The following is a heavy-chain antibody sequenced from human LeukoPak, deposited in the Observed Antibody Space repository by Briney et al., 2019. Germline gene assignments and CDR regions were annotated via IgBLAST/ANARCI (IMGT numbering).Heavy chain of an antibody. CDR2: ISSSSSYI. J-gene: IGHJ6*02. Sequence: GGSLRLSCAASGFTLSSYSMNWVRQAPGKGLEWVSSISSSSSYIYYADSVKGRFTISRDNAKNSLYLQMNSLRAEDTAVYYCARDFDSSGYHRPADYYYGMDVWGQGTTVTVSS. CDR3: ARDFDSSGYHRPADYYYGMDV. CDR1: GFTLSSYS. V-gene: IGHV3-21*01. D-gene: IGHD3-22*01.